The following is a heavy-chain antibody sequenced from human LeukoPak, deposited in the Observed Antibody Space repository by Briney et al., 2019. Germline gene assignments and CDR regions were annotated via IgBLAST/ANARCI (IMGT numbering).Heavy chain of an antibody. J-gene: IGHJ4*02. CDR3: AREAVGSSGYYPFDY. D-gene: IGHD3-22*01. Sequence: PSETLSLTRTVSGDSIINYYWSWIRQPPGKGLEWIGYIFYIGSTNYNPSLKSRVTISLDTSKNQFSLDLSSVTAADTAVYYCAREAVGSSGYYPFDYWGQGILVTVSS. V-gene: IGHV4-59*13. CDR1: GDSIINYY. CDR2: IFYIGST.